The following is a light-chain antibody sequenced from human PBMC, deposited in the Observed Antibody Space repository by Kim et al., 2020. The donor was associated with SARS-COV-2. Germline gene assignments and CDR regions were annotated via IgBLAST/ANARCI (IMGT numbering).Light chain of an antibody. CDR2: ASN. J-gene: IGLJ1*01. CDR3: AAWDDGLNGYV. CDR1: SSNIGRNA. V-gene: IGLV1-44*01. Sequence: GPRVTISCSGSSSNIGRNAVHWYQQLPGTAPNLLIYASNQRPSGVPDRFSGSKSGASASLAISGLQSADEAEYFCAAWDDGLNGYVFGTGTKVTVL.